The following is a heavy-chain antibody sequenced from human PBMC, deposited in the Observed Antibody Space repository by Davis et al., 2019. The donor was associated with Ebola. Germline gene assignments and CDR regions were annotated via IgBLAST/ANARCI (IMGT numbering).Heavy chain of an antibody. Sequence: ASVKVSCKVSGHSLSESPIHWVRQAPGKGPEWMGGFDLEHAETIYAQRFEGRVTMTEDTSTDTAFMRLTCLNSEDTAVYYWASNSGGWGNFDFWGQGTLVTVSS. CDR3: ASNSGGWGNFDF. V-gene: IGHV1-24*01. CDR1: GHSLSESP. J-gene: IGHJ4*02. CDR2: FDLEHAET. D-gene: IGHD7-27*01.